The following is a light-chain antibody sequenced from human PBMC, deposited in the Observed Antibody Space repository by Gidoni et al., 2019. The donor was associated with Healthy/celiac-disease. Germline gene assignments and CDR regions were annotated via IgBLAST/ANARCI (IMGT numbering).Light chain of an antibody. CDR3: QQYGSPPLT. CDR1: QSVSSSS. CDR2: GAS. J-gene: IGKJ5*01. V-gene: IGKV3-20*01. Sequence: EIVLTQSPGTLSLSPGERATLSCRASQSVSSSSLAWYQQKPGQAPRLLIYGASSRATGIPDRFSGSGSGTDFTLTISRLEPEEFSVYYCQQYGSPPLTFGQGTRLEIK.